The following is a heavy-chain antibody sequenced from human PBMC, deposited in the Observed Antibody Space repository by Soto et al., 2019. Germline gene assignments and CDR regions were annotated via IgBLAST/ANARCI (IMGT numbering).Heavy chain of an antibody. Sequence: SQTLSLICAISGESVSSNSAAWNWIRQSPSRGLEWLGRTYYRSKWYNDYAVSVKSRITINPDTSKNQFSLQLNSVTPEDTAVYYCARGLVVFGGYSSHPYHFDYWGQGTLVTVSS. CDR2: TYYRSKWYN. CDR1: GESVSSNSAA. CDR3: ARGLVVFGGYSSHPYHFDY. D-gene: IGHD2-2*01. J-gene: IGHJ4*02. V-gene: IGHV6-1*01.